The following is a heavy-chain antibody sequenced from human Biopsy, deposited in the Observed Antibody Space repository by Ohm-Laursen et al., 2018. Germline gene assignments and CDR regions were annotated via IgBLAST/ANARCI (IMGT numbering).Heavy chain of an antibody. V-gene: IGHV4-31*03. CDR2: ISYNERT. J-gene: IGHJ2*01. CDR3: VREPKTGTAEAWYFDL. CDR1: GASVKTSGYF. Sequence: TLSLTCSVSGASVKTSGYFWAWIRQRPGKGLEWIGYISYNERTHYNPSLTSRLAISFDTSNNRISLQLRSVSVADTAVYYCVREPKTGTAEAWYFDLWGRGSRVTVPS. D-gene: IGHD3-9*01.